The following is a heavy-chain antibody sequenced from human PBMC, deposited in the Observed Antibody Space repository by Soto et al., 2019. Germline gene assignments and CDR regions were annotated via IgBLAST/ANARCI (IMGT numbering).Heavy chain of an antibody. V-gene: IGHV3-30-3*01. J-gene: IGHJ4*02. D-gene: IGHD6-13*01. CDR2: ISYDGSNK. Sequence: QVQLVESGGGVVQPGRSLRLSCAASGLTFSSYAMHWVRQAPGKGLEWVAVISYDGSNKYYADSVKGRFTISRDNSKNTLYLQMNSMRAEDTAVYYCARDRIYSSSWYDYWGQGTLVTVSS. CDR3: ARDRIYSSSWYDY. CDR1: GLTFSSYA.